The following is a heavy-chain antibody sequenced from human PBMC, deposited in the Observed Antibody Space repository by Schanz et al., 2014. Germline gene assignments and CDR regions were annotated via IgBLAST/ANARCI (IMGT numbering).Heavy chain of an antibody. CDR3: ARGWGYDALTGYVF. CDR2: INPSGGST. Sequence: QVQLVQSGAEVKKPGASVKVSCKAFGYSFTSYYIHWVRQAPGQGLEWMATINPSGGSTSFAQKFQGRVTMTRATSTSTVNMELTSLRSEDTAVYYCARGWGYDALTGYVFWGQGTLVTVSS. V-gene: IGHV1-46*01. J-gene: IGHJ4*02. CDR1: GYSFTSYY. D-gene: IGHD3-9*01.